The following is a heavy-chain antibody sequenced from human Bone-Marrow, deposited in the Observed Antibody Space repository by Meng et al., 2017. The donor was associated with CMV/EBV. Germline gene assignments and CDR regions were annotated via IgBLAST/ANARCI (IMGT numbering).Heavy chain of an antibody. CDR1: GFTFSSYT. CDR3: ARDVKLMGAADY. CDR2: ISSSSTSI. V-gene: IGHV3-48*04. D-gene: IGHD1-26*01. J-gene: IGHJ4*02. Sequence: GESLKISCAASGFTFSSYTMNWVRQTPGKGLEWVSYISSSSTSIYYLGSVEGRFTISRDNAKNSLYLQMNSLRAEDTAVYYCARDVKLMGAADYWGQGTLVTVSS.